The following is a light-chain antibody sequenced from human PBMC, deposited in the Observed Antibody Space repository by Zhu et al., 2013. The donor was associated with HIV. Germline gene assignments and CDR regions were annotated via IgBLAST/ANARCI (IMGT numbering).Light chain of an antibody. V-gene: IGLV1-51*02. CDR3: TSYTTTRILWI. Sequence: QSVLTQPPSVSAAPGQRVTISCSGSTSNIGNNFVSWYQQLPQTAPKLLIYGNVNRPSGVPDRFSGSKSGTSASLAITGLQAEDEADYYCTSYTTTRILWIFGGGTKVTVL. J-gene: IGLJ3*02. CDR2: GNV. CDR1: TSNIGNNF.